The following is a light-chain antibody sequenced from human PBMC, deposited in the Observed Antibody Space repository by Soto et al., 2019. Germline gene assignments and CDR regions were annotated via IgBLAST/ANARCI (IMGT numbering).Light chain of an antibody. CDR1: NNDVGGYNF. Sequence: QSALTQPRSVSGSPGQSVTISCTGTNNDVGGYNFVSWYQQLPGKAPKLMISAVSRRPSGVPDRFSGSKSGNTASLTISGLQADDEADYFCFSYTASDIWVFGGGTKLTVL. V-gene: IGLV2-11*01. CDR3: FSYTASDIWV. CDR2: AVS. J-gene: IGLJ3*02.